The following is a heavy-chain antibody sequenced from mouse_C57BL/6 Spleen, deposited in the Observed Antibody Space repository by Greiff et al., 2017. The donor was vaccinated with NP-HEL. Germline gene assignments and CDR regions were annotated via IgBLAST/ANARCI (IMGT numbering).Heavy chain of an antibody. V-gene: IGHV1-59*01. D-gene: IGHD1-1*01. CDR3: ARWDGSSSPFAY. CDR2: IDPSDSYT. J-gene: IGHJ3*01. CDR1: GYTFTSYW. Sequence: QVQLQQPGAELVRPGTSVKLSCKASGYTFTSYWMHWVKQRPGQGLEWIGVIDPSDSYTNYNQKFKGKATLTVDTSSSTAYMQLSSLTSEDSAVYYCARWDGSSSPFAYWGQGTLVTVSA.